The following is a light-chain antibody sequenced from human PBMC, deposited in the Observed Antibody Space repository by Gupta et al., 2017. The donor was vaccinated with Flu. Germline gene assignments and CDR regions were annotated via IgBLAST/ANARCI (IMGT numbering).Light chain of an antibody. CDR3: AAWDDRMNGWV. CDR1: SSNIGNNA. V-gene: IGLV1-36*01. J-gene: IGLJ3*02. CDR2: YDD. Sequence: HSVLPQPPSVSDAPSQRVTIPFSGSSSNIGNNAVNWYQQLTGKAPKLLIYYDDLLPSGVSDRFSGANSGTSDSLAISGIQSEDEADYYCAAWDDRMNGWVFGGGTKLTVL.